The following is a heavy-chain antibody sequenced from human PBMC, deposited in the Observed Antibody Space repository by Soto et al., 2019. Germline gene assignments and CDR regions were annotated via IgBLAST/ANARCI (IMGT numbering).Heavy chain of an antibody. J-gene: IGHJ6*02. V-gene: IGHV4-39*01. CDR1: GGSISSSSYY. CDR2: IYYSGST. D-gene: IGHD1-26*01. CDR3: ARRRNTLSYGCYYYYGTHV. Sequence: SENLSLTCTVYGGSISSSSYYWGWIRQPPGKGLEWIGSIYYSGSTYYNPSLKSRVTISVDTSKNQFSLKLSSVTAADTAVYYCARRRNTLSYGCYYYYGTHVRCQAPTVT.